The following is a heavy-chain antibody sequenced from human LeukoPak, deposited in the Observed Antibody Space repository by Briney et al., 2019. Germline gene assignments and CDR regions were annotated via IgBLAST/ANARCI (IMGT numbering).Heavy chain of an antibody. V-gene: IGHV3-43*02. D-gene: IGHD3-22*01. CDR2: ISGDGGST. CDR1: GFTFDDYA. J-gene: IGHJ3*02. CDR3: AKPQYDYDCSGYWRGAFDI. Sequence: PGGSLRLSCAASGFTFDDYAMDWVRQASGKGLEWVSLISGDGGSTYYADSVKGRFTISRDNIKNSLYLQMNSLRTEDTALYYCAKPQYDYDCSGYWRGAFDIWGQGTMVTVSS.